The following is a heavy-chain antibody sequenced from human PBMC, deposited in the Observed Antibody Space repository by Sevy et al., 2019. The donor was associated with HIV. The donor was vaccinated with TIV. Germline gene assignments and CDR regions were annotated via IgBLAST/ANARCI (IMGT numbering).Heavy chain of an antibody. CDR1: GFTFSDYY. CDR2: ISSSGSTI. Sequence: GGSLRLSCAASGFTFSDYYMSWIRQAPGKGLEWVSYISSSGSTIYYADSVKGRFTISRDNAKNSLYLQMNSLRAEDTAVYYCAREVYSSGSPYYFDYWGQGTLVTVSS. CDR3: AREVYSSGSPYYFDY. V-gene: IGHV3-11*01. J-gene: IGHJ4*02. D-gene: IGHD6-19*01.